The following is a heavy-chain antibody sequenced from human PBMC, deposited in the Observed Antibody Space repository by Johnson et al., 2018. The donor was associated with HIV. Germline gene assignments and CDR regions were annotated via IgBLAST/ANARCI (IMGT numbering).Heavy chain of an antibody. Sequence: VQLVESGGGLVQPGGSLRLSCAASGFTFSSYDMHWVRQTTGKGLEWVSAIGTAGDAYYPGSVKGRFTISRENAKNSLYLQMNSLRAGDTAVYYCARRTYRYGESPDAFDIWGQGTMVTVSS. D-gene: IGHD5-18*01. V-gene: IGHV3-13*01. J-gene: IGHJ3*02. CDR1: GFTFSSYD. CDR2: IGTAGDA. CDR3: ARRTYRYGESPDAFDI.